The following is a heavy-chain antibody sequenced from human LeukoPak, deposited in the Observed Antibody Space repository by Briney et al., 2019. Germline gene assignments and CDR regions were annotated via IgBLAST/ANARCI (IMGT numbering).Heavy chain of an antibody. Sequence: PGGSLRLSCAASGFTFSSYAMHWFRQAPGKGLEWVAVISYDGSNKYYADSVKGRFTISRDNSKNTLYLQMNSLRAEDTAVYYCARGGQLWKEAFDIWGQGTMVTVSS. CDR2: ISYDGSNK. CDR3: ARGGQLWKEAFDI. V-gene: IGHV3-30*04. CDR1: GFTFSSYA. J-gene: IGHJ3*02. D-gene: IGHD5-18*01.